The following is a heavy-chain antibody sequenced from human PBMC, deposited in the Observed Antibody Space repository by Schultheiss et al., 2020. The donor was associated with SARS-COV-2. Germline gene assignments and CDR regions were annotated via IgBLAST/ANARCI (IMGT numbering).Heavy chain of an antibody. V-gene: IGHV3-30*01. Sequence: GGSLRLSCAASGFTFSSYAMHWVRQAPGKGLEWVALMSHDATSTYYADSVKGRFTISRDNSKNTLYLQMNSLTTEDTAMYYCARDAKWRVVPGYSMDVWGKGTTVTVSS. CDR3: ARDAKWRVVPGYSMDV. CDR1: GFTFSSYA. CDR2: MSHDATST. J-gene: IGHJ6*03. D-gene: IGHD6-19*01.